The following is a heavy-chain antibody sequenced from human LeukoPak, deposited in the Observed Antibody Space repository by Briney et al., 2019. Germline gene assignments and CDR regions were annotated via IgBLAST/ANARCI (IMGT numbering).Heavy chain of an antibody. D-gene: IGHD6-19*01. CDR3: ARGYSSGLLGY. CDR2: ISGSGGNT. V-gene: IGHV3-23*01. J-gene: IGHJ4*02. Sequence: GGSLRLSCAASGFTLSSYPMGWVHQAPGKGLEWVSVISGSGGNTYYADSVKGRFTISRDNSKNTLYLQMNSLRADDTAIYYCARGYSSGLLGYWGQGTLVTVSS. CDR1: GFTLSSYP.